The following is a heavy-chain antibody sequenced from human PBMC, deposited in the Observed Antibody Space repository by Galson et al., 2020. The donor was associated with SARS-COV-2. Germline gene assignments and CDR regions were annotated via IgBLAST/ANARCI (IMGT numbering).Heavy chain of an antibody. D-gene: IGHD6-13*01. J-gene: IGHJ4*02. V-gene: IGHV3-30-3*01. CDR2: ISYDGSNK. Sequence: GESLKISCAAPGFTFSSYAMHWVRQAPGKGLEWVAVISYDGSNKYYADSVKGRFTIYRDNSKNTLYLQMNSLRAEDTAVYYCASLTGYSSSWYNYWGQGTLVTVSS. CDR3: ASLTGYSSSWYNY. CDR1: GFTFSSYA.